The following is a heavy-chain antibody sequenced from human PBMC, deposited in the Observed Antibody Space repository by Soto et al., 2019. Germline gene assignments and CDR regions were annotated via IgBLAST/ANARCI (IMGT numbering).Heavy chain of an antibody. D-gene: IGHD6-19*01. V-gene: IGHV5-51*01. J-gene: IGHJ5*02. Sequence: XESLTISCKGSGYSFTSYWIAWVRQMPGKGLECMGIIYPGDSDTRYSPSFEGQVTISADKSINTAYLRWSSLKASDSAMYYCARPFDTSGWYDHWGQGTLVTVSS. CDR3: ARPFDTSGWYDH. CDR1: GYSFTSYW. CDR2: IYPGDSDT.